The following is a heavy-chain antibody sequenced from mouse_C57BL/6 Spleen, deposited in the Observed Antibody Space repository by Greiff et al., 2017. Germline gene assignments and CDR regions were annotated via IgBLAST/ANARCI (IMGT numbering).Heavy chain of an antibody. Sequence: QVQLQQSGPGLVQPSQSLSITCTVSGFSLTSYGVHWVRQSPGKGLEWLGVIWSGGSTDSNAAFISRLSISKDNSKSQVFFKMNSLQADDTAIYYCARRNGSSYAWFAYWGQGTLVTVSA. CDR3: ARRNGSSYAWFAY. J-gene: IGHJ3*01. CDR2: IWSGGST. CDR1: GFSLTSYG. V-gene: IGHV2-2*01. D-gene: IGHD1-1*01.